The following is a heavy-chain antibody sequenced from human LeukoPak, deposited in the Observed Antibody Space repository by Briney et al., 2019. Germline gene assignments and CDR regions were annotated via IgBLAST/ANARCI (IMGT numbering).Heavy chain of an antibody. D-gene: IGHD3-9*01. Sequence: GASVKVSCKASGYTFTGYYMHWVRQAPGQGLEWMGIINPSGGSTSYAQKFQGRVTMTRDTSTSTVYMELSSLRSEDTAVYYCVRGRVDWNFDYWGQGTLVTVSS. V-gene: IGHV1-46*01. CDR3: VRGRVDWNFDY. CDR2: INPSGGST. J-gene: IGHJ4*02. CDR1: GYTFTGYY.